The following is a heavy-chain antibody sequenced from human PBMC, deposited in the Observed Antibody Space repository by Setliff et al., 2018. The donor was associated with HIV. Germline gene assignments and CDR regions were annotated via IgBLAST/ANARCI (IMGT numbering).Heavy chain of an antibody. CDR3: AREEISYYFDY. Sequence: SCAASGFTFSSYEMNWVRQAPGKGLEWVSYISSSGSTRYYAVSVKGRFTISRDNAKNSLYLQMNSLRAEDTAVYYCAREEISYYFDYWGQGTLVTVSS. J-gene: IGHJ4*02. CDR1: GFTFSSYE. V-gene: IGHV3-48*03. CDR2: ISSSGSTR.